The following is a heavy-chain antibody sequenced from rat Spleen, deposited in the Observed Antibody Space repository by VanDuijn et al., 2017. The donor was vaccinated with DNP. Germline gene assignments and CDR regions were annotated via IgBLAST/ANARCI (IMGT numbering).Heavy chain of an antibody. J-gene: IGHJ2*01. V-gene: IGHV5S23*01. CDR2: IGSDGYAP. CDR3: VRWNSGHFDY. Sequence: EVQLVESGGGLVQPGSSLKLSCAASGFAFSNSDMAWVRQAPTKGLEWVAYIGSDGYAPYYGDSVKGRFTISRDNAKSTLYLQMNSLRSEDMATYYCVRWNSGHFDYWGQGVMVTVSS. CDR1: GFAFSNSD. D-gene: IGHD4-3*01.